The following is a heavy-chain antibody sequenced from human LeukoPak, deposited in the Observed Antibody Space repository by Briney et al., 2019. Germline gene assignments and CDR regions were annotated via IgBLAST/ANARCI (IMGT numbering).Heavy chain of an antibody. D-gene: IGHD3-10*01. CDR2: IYAGGAT. J-gene: IGHJ4*02. V-gene: IGHV3-53*01. CDR1: GFTVSSNY. CDR3: AREGGDSMIQGVIAD. Sequence: GVSLRLSCSASGFTVSSNYRSWVRQAPGKGLEWVSVIYAGGATAYAGSVKGRFIISRDNSKNTLYLQMNSLRAEDTALYYCAREGGDSMIQGVIADWGQGTLVTVSS.